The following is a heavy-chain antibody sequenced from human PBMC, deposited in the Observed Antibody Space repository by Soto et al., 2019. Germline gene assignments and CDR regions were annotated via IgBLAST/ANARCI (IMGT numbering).Heavy chain of an antibody. J-gene: IGHJ6*03. D-gene: IGHD2-15*01. V-gene: IGHV3-21*01. CDR3: VVAPYYYYYMDV. Sequence: WGSLRLCCAASWGPFSSYSMNWISPAPGKGLEWVSSISSSSSYIYYADSVKGRFTISRDNAKNSLYLQMNSLRAEDTAVYYCVVAPYYYYYMDVWGKGTTVTVSS. CDR2: ISSSSSYI. CDR1: WGPFSSYS.